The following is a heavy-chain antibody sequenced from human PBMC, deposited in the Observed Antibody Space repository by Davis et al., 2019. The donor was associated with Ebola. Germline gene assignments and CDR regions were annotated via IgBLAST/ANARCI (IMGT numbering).Heavy chain of an antibody. CDR1: GYTFTSYG. CDR2: MNPNSGNT. Sequence: ASVKVSCKASGYTFTSYGISWVRQATGQGLEWMGWMNPNSGNTGYAQKFQGRVTMTRENSMSTAYMELRSLRSEDTAVYFCARGGVAYSDLDYWGQGTLVAVSS. CDR3: ARGGVAYSDLDY. D-gene: IGHD2-21*01. V-gene: IGHV1-8*02. J-gene: IGHJ4*02.